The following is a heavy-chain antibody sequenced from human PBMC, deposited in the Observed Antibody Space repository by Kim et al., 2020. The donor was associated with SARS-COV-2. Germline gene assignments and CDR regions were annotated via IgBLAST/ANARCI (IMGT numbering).Heavy chain of an antibody. D-gene: IGHD3-9*01. V-gene: IGHV1-8*01. Sequence: ASVKVSCKASGYTFTSYDINWVRQATGQGLEWMGWMNPNSGNTGYAQKFQGRVTMTRNTSISTAYMELSSLRSEDTAVYYCASRPVLRYFDWLLSPDDDDAFDIWGQGTMVTVSS. CDR2: MNPNSGNT. J-gene: IGHJ3*02. CDR3: ASRPVLRYFDWLLSPDDDDAFDI. CDR1: GYTFTSYD.